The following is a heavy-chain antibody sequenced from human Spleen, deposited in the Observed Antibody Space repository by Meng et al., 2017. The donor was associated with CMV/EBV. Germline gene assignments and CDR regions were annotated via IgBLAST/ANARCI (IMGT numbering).Heavy chain of an antibody. J-gene: IGHJ3*01. D-gene: IGHD5-12*01. CDR3: TRSAPTILGPSFDV. V-gene: IGHV3-49*04. CDR2: VRSKGYGGTS. CDR1: GFTFGDFA. Sequence: GESLKISCRSSGFTFGDFAMTWVRQAPGKGLEWVGFVRSKGYGGTSEYAASLKGRFTISRDDSKSIAYLQMNSLEVEDTAVYYCTRSAPTILGPSFDVWGQETMVTVSS.